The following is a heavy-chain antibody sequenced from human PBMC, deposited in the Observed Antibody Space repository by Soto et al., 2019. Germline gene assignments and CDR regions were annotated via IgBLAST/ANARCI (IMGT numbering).Heavy chain of an antibody. J-gene: IGHJ4*02. V-gene: IGHV3-30*03. Sequence: QVQLVESGGGVVQPGRSLTLSCAASGFSFTSYGMHWVRQAPGKGLDWVALISSDGSNKYYPDSVKGRFTISRDNSKNTLYLQMNSLRSEETAVYYCAAGLYFFDYCGQGTLVTVSS. CDR2: ISSDGSNK. D-gene: IGHD6-13*01. CDR1: GFSFTSYG. CDR3: AAGLYFFDY.